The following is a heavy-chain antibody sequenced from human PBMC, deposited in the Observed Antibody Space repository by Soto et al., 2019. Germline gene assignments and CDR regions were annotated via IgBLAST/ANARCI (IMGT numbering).Heavy chain of an antibody. J-gene: IGHJ4*02. D-gene: IGHD3-3*01. CDR2: IDPSDSYT. V-gene: IGHV5-10-1*01. CDR3: ERRRDDGYNFYRFEY. CDR1: GHRFPAYW. Sequence: ESLTISWNAYGHRFPAYWIIWVRQMPGKGLEWMGRIDPSDSYTSYSPSFQGHVTISADKSLSTAYLQWSSLKASDTAMYYCERRRDDGYNFYRFEYWGQGSLVTVSS.